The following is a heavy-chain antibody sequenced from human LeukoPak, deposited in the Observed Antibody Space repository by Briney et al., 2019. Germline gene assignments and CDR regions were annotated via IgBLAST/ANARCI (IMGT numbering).Heavy chain of an antibody. V-gene: IGHV3-21*01. CDR1: GFTFSSYS. Sequence: GGSLRLSCAASGFTFSSYSMNWVRQAPGKGLEWVSSISSSSYIYYADPVKGRFTISRDNAKNSLYLQMNSLRAEDTAVYYCASGSRDDYSNPPFDHWGQGTLVTVSS. D-gene: IGHD4-11*01. CDR2: ISSSSYI. CDR3: ASGSRDDYSNPPFDH. J-gene: IGHJ4*02.